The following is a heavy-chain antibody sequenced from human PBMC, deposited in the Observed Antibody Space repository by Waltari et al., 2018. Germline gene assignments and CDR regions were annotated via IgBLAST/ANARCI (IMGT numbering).Heavy chain of an antibody. Sequence: QVQLQESGPGLVKPSQTLSLTCTVSGGSISSGSYYWSWIRQSAGKGLEWIGRMYTSGSANYSPSLKSRVTISVDTSKNQFSLKLSAVTAADTAVYYCAREGIDSSATDARFDPWGQGTLVTVSS. CDR1: GGSISSGSYY. CDR2: MYTSGSA. D-gene: IGHD6-25*01. J-gene: IGHJ5*02. CDR3: AREGIDSSATDARFDP. V-gene: IGHV4-61*02.